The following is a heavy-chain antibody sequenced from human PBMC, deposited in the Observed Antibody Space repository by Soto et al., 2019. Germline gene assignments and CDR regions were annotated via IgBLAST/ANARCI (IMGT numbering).Heavy chain of an antibody. CDR3: ARDRAHGLDI. J-gene: IGHJ3*02. CDR1: GYTFASNG. CDR2: ISTYKGNT. V-gene: IGHV1-18*01. Sequence: ASVKVSCKASGYTFASNGISWVRQAPGQGLEWIGWISTYKGNTNYAQNLQGRVPLTRDTSTDTVYMEMRSLKSDDTAVYYCARDRAHGLDIWGQGTMVTVSS.